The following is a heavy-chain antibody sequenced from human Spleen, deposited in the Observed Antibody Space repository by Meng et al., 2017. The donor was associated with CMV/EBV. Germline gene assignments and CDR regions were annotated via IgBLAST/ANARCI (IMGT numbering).Heavy chain of an antibody. D-gene: IGHD3-16*01. Sequence: KVSCKASGYFFSDHFMHWVRQAPGQGLEWMGWIKPNGGNTNYTQNFQGRVTMTSDSSTTTAYMELSRLTSDDTAVYYCARDHHWGADYWGQGTLVTVSS. CDR1: GYFFSDHF. J-gene: IGHJ4*02. CDR2: IKPNGGNT. V-gene: IGHV1-2*02. CDR3: ARDHHWGADY.